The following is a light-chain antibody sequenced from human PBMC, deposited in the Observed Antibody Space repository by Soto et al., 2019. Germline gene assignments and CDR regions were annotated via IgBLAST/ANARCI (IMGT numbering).Light chain of an antibody. CDR1: QSVSSSY. CDR3: RQYDSSPLT. CDR2: GAS. V-gene: IGKV3-20*01. J-gene: IGKJ4*01. Sequence: DIVLTQSPGTLSLSPGERATLSCRASQSVSSSYLAWYQQKPGQAPRLLIYGASSRATGIPDRFSGSGSGTNFTLTISRLEPEDFAVYYCRQYDSSPLTFGGGTKVEIK.